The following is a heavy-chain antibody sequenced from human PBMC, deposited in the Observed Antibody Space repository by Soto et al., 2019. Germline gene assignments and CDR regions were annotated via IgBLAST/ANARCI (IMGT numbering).Heavy chain of an antibody. J-gene: IGHJ1*01. CDR2: ISSSSVYI. CDR3: ATQTQVTRNGEYFQH. V-gene: IGHV3-21*01. Sequence: PGGSLRLSCAASGFTFSSYSMNWVRQAPGKGLEWVSSISSSSVYIYSADSVTGRFAISRDNAKNSLFLQMNNLRAEDTAVYYCATQTQVTRNGEYFQHWGQGA. D-gene: IGHD2-15*01. CDR1: GFTFSSYS.